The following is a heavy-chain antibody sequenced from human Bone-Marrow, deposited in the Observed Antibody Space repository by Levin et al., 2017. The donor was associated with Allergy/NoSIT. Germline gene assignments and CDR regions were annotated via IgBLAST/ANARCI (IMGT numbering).Heavy chain of an antibody. CDR3: ARIPDTTSEFDY. J-gene: IGHJ4*02. D-gene: IGHD5-18*01. CDR2: IYDSGST. Sequence: SQTLSLTCTVSGGSIRSGGYYCSWIRQHPGKGLAWIGYIYDSGSTSYNPSLESRVAISVDTSKNQFYLKLTSLTAADTAVYYCARIPDTTSEFDYWGQGTLVTVSS. CDR1: GGSIRSGGYY. V-gene: IGHV4-31*03.